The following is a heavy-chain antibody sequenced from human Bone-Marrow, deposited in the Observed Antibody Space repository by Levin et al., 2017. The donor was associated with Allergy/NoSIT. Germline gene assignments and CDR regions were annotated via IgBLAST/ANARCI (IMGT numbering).Heavy chain of an antibody. V-gene: IGHV3-23*01. CDR3: AREDNWNYDY. Sequence: GGSLRLSCAASGFTFSRYAMTWVRQAPGQGLEWVSGMSGSGGRTVYADSVKGRFTISRDNSKNIMYLQMNSLRVEDTALYYCAREDNWNYDYWGQGTLVTVSS. J-gene: IGHJ4*02. CDR1: GFTFSRYA. CDR2: MSGSGGRT. D-gene: IGHD1-7*01.